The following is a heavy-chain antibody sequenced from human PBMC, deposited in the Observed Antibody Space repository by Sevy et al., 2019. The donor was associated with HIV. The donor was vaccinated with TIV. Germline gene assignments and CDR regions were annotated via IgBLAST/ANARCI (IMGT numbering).Heavy chain of an antibody. CDR1: GFTFSSYA. CDR3: AKDLYYYDSSGYSAFDI. V-gene: IGHV3-23*01. CDR2: ISGSGGST. J-gene: IGHJ3*02. Sequence: GGSLRLSCAASGFTFSSYAMSWVRQAPGKGVEWVSAISGSGGSTYYADSVKGRFTISRDNSKNTLYLQMNSLRAEDTAVYYCAKDLYYYDSSGYSAFDIWGQGTMVTV. D-gene: IGHD3-22*01.